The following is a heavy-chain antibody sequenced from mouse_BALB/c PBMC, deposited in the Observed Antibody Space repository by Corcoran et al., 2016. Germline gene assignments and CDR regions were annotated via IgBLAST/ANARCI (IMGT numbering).Heavy chain of an antibody. CDR2: INTYTGEP. J-gene: IGHJ4*01. CDR3: AREPYAMDY. CDR1: GYTFTNYG. Sequence: QIQLVQYGPELKKPGETVKISCKDSGYTFTNYGMTWVKQAPGKGLKWMGWINTYTGEPTYADDFKGRFAFSLETSASTAYLQINNLKNEDTATDFCAREPYAMDYWGQGTSVTVSS. V-gene: IGHV9-3-1*01.